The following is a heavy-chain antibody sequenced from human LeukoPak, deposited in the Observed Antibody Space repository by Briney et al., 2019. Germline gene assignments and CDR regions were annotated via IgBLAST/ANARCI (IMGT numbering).Heavy chain of an antibody. Sequence: GSLRLSCAASGFSFSGYGMHWVRQAPGKGLEWVAFIRYDGSNEYYADSVKGRFTISRDKSKNTLSLQMNSLRAEDTAVYYCARDRAQRYYDFWSGYYPFDPWGQGTLVTVSS. D-gene: IGHD3-3*01. CDR1: GFSFSGYG. CDR2: IRYDGSNE. J-gene: IGHJ5*02. V-gene: IGHV3-30*02. CDR3: ARDRAQRYYDFWSGYYPFDP.